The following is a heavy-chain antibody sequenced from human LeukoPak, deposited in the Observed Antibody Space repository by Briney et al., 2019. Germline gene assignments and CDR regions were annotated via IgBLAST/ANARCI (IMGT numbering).Heavy chain of an antibody. V-gene: IGHV3-21*01. CDR2: ISSSSSYI. CDR1: GFTFSSFSSFS. CDR3: ARWGDRRGGAFDI. Sequence: GGSLRLSCAASGFTFSSFSSFSLNWVRQAPGRGLEWVSSISSSSSYIYYADSVKGRFTISRDNAKNSLYLQMNSLRAEDTALYYCARWGDRRGGAFDIWGQGTMVTVSS. J-gene: IGHJ3*02. D-gene: IGHD3-16*01.